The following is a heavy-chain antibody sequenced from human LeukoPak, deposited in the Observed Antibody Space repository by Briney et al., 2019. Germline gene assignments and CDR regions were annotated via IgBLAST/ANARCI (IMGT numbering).Heavy chain of an antibody. D-gene: IGHD3-10*01. Sequence: GGSLRLSCAASGFTFSSYSMNWVRQAPGKGLEWVVSINPDGSEKYSVDSVEGRFTISRDNAKNSLFLQMNSLRAEDTAIYYCARVEFGEYNYYFDSWGQGTLVTVS. CDR3: ARVEFGEYNYYFDS. CDR2: INPDGSEK. CDR1: GFTFSSYS. J-gene: IGHJ4*02. V-gene: IGHV3-7*01.